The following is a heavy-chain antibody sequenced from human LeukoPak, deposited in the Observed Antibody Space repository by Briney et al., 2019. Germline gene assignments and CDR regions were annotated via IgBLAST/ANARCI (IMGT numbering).Heavy chain of an antibody. CDR3: ARPEVPGSSFSAFDI. Sequence: GGALETSFTGPGFSFTSFWIGWVRPGSGKGLGWMGVIYPGGSDTRYSPSFEGPVTISADKSISTAYLQWSSLKPSDTAMYYCARPEVPGSSFSAFDIWGQGTVLTVSS. J-gene: IGHJ3*02. CDR1: GFSFTSFW. D-gene: IGHD3-10*01. V-gene: IGHV5-51*01. CDR2: IYPGGSDT.